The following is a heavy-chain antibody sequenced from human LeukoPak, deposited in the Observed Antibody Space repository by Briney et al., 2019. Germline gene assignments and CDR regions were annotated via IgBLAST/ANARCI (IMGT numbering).Heavy chain of an antibody. Sequence: SETLSLTCTVSGGSISSYYWSWIRQPPGKGLEWIGYIYYSGSTNYNPSLKSRVTISVDTSKNQFSLKLSSVTAADTAVYYCARGGNKIDPWGQGTLVTVSS. V-gene: IGHV4-59*08. CDR1: GGSISSYY. D-gene: IGHD2/OR15-2a*01. CDR3: ARGGNKIDP. J-gene: IGHJ5*02. CDR2: IYYSGST.